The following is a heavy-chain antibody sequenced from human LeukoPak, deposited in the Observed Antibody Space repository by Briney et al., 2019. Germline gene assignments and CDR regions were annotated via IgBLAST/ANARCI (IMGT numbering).Heavy chain of an antibody. CDR2: INPNSGGT. CDR1: GYTFTGYY. CDR3: ARVLSTGDFWSVGY. J-gene: IGHJ4*02. D-gene: IGHD3-3*01. V-gene: IGHV1-2*02. Sequence: ASVKVSCKASGYTFTGYYMHWVRQAPGQGLERMGWINPNSGGTNYAQKFQGRVTMTRDTSISTAYMELSRLRSDDTAVYYCARVLSTGDFWSVGYWGQGTLVTVSS.